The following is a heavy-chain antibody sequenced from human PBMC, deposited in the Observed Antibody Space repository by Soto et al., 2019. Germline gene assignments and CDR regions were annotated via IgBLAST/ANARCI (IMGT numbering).Heavy chain of an antibody. CDR2: ISWNSGSI. D-gene: IGHD6-13*01. CDR3: SKDLAYSSSGNFDY. J-gene: IGHJ4*02. CDR1: GFTFDDYA. Sequence: EVQLVESGGGLVQPGRSLRLSCAASGFTFDDYAMHWVRQTPGKGQEWVSGISWNSGSIGHADSVKGRFTISRDNAKNSLYLQMNSLRAEDTALYYCSKDLAYSSSGNFDYWGQGTLVTVSS. V-gene: IGHV3-9*01.